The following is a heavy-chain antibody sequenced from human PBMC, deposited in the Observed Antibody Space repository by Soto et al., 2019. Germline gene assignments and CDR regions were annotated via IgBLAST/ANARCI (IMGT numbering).Heavy chain of an antibody. Sequence: SGPTLVNPTQILTLTFTFSGFSLSTSGVGVGWIRQPPGKALDWLALIYWDDDKRYSPSLTSRLTITKDTSKNQVVITMTNMAPVDTAKHSCVHSANFWDHSGSVTYFYYFDYWGQGTVVTVSS. J-gene: IGHJ4*02. CDR2: IYWDDDK. D-gene: IGHD3-10*01. CDR1: GFSLSTSGVG. V-gene: IGHV2-5*02. CDR3: VHSANFWDHSGSVTYFYYFDY.